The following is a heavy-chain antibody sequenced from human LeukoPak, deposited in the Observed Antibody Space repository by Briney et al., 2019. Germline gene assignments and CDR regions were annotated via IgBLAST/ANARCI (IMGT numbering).Heavy chain of an antibody. CDR1: GGSISSSSYY. CDR2: IYYSGST. J-gene: IGHJ4*02. V-gene: IGHV4-39*07. CDR3: ARSQQLIRTFDS. Sequence: SETLSLTCTVSGGSISSSSYYWGWIRQPPGKGLEWIGSIYYSGSTYYNPSLKSRVTMSVDTSKNQFSLRLSSVTAADTAVYYCARSQQLIRTFDSWGQGTLVAVSS. D-gene: IGHD6-13*01.